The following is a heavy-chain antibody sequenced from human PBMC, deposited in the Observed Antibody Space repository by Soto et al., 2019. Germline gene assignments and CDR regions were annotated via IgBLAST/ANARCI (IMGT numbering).Heavy chain of an antibody. J-gene: IGHJ5*02. D-gene: IGHD2-21*02. V-gene: IGHV1-18*01. CDR1: GYIFTKYG. Sequence: QVQVVQSGPELKKPGASVKVSCKAQGYIFTKYGIGWVRQAPGHGLEWMGLINVYNGDRKVAQKFQDRVSMTTDTATDTAYMELKSLRSGDTAVYYCARIQLGGDRMLNWFDPWGQGTLVTVSS. CDR2: INVYNGDR. CDR3: ARIQLGGDRMLNWFDP.